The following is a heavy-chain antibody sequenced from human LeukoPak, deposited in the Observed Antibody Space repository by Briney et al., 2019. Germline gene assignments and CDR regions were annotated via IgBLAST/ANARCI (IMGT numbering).Heavy chain of an antibody. CDR2: ISFDASNK. CDR3: AKGAASRGYTYVAN. V-gene: IGHV3-30*18. D-gene: IGHD5-18*01. Sequence: TGGSLRLSCAASGFTFSSYGMHWVRQAPGKGLEWVTVISFDASNKYYADSVKGRFTISGDNSNNTLYLQMNSLRAEDTAVYYCAKGAASRGYTYVANWGQGTLVTVSS. J-gene: IGHJ4*02. CDR1: GFTFSSYG.